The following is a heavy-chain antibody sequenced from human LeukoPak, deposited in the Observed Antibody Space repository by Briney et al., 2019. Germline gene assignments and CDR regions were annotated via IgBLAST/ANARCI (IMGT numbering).Heavy chain of an antibody. D-gene: IGHD4-17*01. CDR2: ISHSESA. CDR1: GGSISSGANY. J-gene: IGHJ6*02. V-gene: IGHV4-30-2*01. Sequence: SQTLSLTCTVSGGSISSGANYWSWIRQPPGRGLEWIGYISHSESAYYSPSLESRITISVDTSKNQFSLKLSSVTAADTAVYYCAREQGLGYGDYVGYYYYGMDVWGQGTTVTVSS. CDR3: AREQGLGYGDYVGYYYYGMDV.